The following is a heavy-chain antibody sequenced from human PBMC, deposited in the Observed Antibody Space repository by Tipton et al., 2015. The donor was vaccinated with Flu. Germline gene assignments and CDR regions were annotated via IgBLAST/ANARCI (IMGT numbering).Heavy chain of an antibody. CDR3: ASGWGGCYSRCGYFDY. D-gene: IGHD1-26*01. CDR1: GFTFSSYG. CDR2: IWYDGSNK. Sequence: QVQLVQSGGGVVQPGRSLRLSCAASGFTFSSYGMHWVRQAPGKGLEWVAGIWYDGSNKYYADSVKGRFTISRDNSKNTLYLQMNSLRAEDTAVYYCASGWGGCYSRCGYFDYWGQGTLVTVSS. J-gene: IGHJ4*02. V-gene: IGHV3-33*01.